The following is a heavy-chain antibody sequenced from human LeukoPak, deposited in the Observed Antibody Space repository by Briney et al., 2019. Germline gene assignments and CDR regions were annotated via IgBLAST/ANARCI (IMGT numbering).Heavy chain of an antibody. D-gene: IGHD4-17*01. CDR2: ISSSSSYI. J-gene: IGHJ4*02. V-gene: IGHV3-21*01. CDR3: ATGSLYGDTLFFDY. CDR1: GFTFSSYS. Sequence: GGSLRLSCAVSGFTFSSYSMNWVRQAPGKGLEWVSSISSSSSYIYYADSVKGRFTISRDNAKNSLYLQMNSLRAEDTAVYYCATGSLYGDTLFFDYWGQGTLVTVSS.